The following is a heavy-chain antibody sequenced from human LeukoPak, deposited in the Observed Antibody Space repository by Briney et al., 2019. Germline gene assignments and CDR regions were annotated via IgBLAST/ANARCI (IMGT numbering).Heavy chain of an antibody. V-gene: IGHV4-59*08. Sequence: SETLSLTCTVSGGSISSYYWSWIRQPPGKGLEWIGYIYYSGSTNYNPSLKSRVTISVDTSKNQFSLRLSSVTAADTAVYYCARLCSSTSCPPYHWGQGTLVTVSS. CDR1: GGSISSYY. J-gene: IGHJ5*02. CDR3: ARLCSSTSCPPYH. CDR2: IYYSGST. D-gene: IGHD2-2*01.